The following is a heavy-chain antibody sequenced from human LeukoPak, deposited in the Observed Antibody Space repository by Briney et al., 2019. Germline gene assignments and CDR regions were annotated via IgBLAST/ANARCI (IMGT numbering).Heavy chain of an antibody. V-gene: IGHV3-23*01. CDR3: AKDHRDAVTRGCWFDP. CDR1: EFTFNSYA. Sequence: PGGSLRLSCAASEFTFNSYAMTWVRQAPGKGLEWVSSSGSGGSTYYADSAKGRFTISRDNSKNTLYLQMSSLRAEDTAVYYCAKDHRDAVTRGCWFDPWGQGTLVTVSS. D-gene: IGHD4-17*01. J-gene: IGHJ5*02. CDR2: SGSGGST.